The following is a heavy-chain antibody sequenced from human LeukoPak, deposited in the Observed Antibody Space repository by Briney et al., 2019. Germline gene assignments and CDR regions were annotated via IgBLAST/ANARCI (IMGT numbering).Heavy chain of an antibody. CDR1: GFTFSSYA. V-gene: IGHV3-23*01. D-gene: IGHD1-26*01. Sequence: QTGGSLRLSCAASGFTFSSYAMSWVRQAPGKGLEWVSVISGSGSRTSYADSVKGRFTVSRDNSKNTLYLQMNSLRAEDTAVYYCARVRTSGGRNGERAFDIWGQGTMVTVSS. J-gene: IGHJ3*02. CDR3: ARVRTSGGRNGERAFDI. CDR2: ISGSGSRT.